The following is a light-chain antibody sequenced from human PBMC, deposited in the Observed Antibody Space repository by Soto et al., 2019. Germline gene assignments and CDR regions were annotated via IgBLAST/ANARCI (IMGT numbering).Light chain of an antibody. Sequence: EIVMTQSPATLSVSPGERATLSCRASQSVSSNLAWDQQKPGQAPGLLIYGASTRATGIPARFSGSGSGTEFTLIIRSLQSAEFAVYYCEQYNNWPPWTFGQGTKVEIK. V-gene: IGKV3-15*01. CDR1: QSVSSN. CDR3: EQYNNWPPWT. CDR2: GAS. J-gene: IGKJ1*01.